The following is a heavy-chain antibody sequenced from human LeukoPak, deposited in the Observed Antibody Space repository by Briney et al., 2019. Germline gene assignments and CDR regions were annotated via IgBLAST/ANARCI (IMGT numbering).Heavy chain of an antibody. V-gene: IGHV4-59*08. J-gene: IGHJ3*02. CDR1: GGSISSYY. D-gene: IGHD4-17*01. CDR2: IHYSGST. Sequence: SETLSLTCTVSGGSISSYYWSWIRQPPGKGLEWIGYIHYSGSTNYNPSLKSRVTISVDTSKNQFSLKLSSVTAADTAVYYCARHGTTVTDDMFDIWGQGTMVTVSS. CDR3: ARHGTTVTDDMFDI.